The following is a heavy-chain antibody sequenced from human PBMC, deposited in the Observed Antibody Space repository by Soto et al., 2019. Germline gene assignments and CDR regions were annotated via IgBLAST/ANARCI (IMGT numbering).Heavy chain of an antibody. CDR1: GGTLNSYT. V-gene: IGHV1-69*01. D-gene: IGHD4-17*01. Sequence: QVQLVQSGAEVKKPGSSVRVSCKASGGTLNSYTISWVRQAPGQVLEWMGGIIPVSVTTDYAQKFQGRVTITADQSTGTAYLDLFSLRSEDTAIYYCSIINSYGRGDFWGQGTLVTVSS. CDR3: SIINSYGRGDF. CDR2: IIPVSVTT. J-gene: IGHJ4*02.